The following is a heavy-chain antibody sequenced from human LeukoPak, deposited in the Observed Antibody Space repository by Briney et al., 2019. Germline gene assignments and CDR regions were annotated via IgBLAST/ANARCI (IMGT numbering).Heavy chain of an antibody. D-gene: IGHD3-3*01. Sequence: PSETLSLTCTVSGGSISSSSYYWGWIRQPPGKGLEWIGSIYYSGSTYYNPSLKSRVTISVDTSKIQFSLKLSSVTAADTAVYYCARLANNYDFWSGYRYNWFDPWGQGTLVTVSS. CDR1: GGSISSSSYY. CDR3: ARLANNYDFWSGYRYNWFDP. CDR2: IYYSGST. J-gene: IGHJ5*02. V-gene: IGHV4-39*01.